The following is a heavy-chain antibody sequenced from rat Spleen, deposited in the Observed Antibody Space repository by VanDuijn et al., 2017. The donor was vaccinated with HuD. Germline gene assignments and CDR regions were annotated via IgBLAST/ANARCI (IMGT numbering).Heavy chain of an antibody. V-gene: IGHV2-13*01. Sequence: QVQLKESGPGLVQPSQTLSLTCTVSGFSLNSYGVIWVRQPPGKGLEWMGVIRGNGGINYNSAIKSRLSISRDTSKSQVFLKMNSLQTEDTAMYFCARNAYYVYNYQSYFDYWGQGVMVTVSS. CDR1: GFSLNSYG. CDR2: IRGNGGI. CDR3: ARNAYYVYNYQSYFDY. J-gene: IGHJ2*01. D-gene: IGHD1-9*01.